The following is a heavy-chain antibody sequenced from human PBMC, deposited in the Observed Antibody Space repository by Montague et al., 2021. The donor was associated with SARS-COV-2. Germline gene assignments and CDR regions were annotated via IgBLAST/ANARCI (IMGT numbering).Heavy chain of an antibody. J-gene: IGHJ4*02. V-gene: IGHV4-4*02. D-gene: IGHD3/OR15-3a*01. CDR3: ARLDGLGY. CDR2: IYHGGST. CDR1: GDSISSSNW. Sequence: SETLSLTCAVSGDSISSSNWWSWVRPPPGKGLEWIGEIYHGGSTNYNPSLKSRVTMSIDESRNQFSLSLSSLTAADTAVYYCARLDGLGYWGQGTLVAVSS.